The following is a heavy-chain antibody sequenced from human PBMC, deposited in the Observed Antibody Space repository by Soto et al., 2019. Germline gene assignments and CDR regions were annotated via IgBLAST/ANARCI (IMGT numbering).Heavy chain of an antibody. CDR1: GFTFNIDA. Sequence: EVQLLESGGTLVQPGGSLRLSCAASGFTFNIDAMTWVRQAPGKGLEWVSAIAGNGGSTYHADSVKGRFTISRDNSKNTLYLQMNSLRVEDTAVYYCAKDALYYDILGYGTSFDYWGQGTLVTVSS. V-gene: IGHV3-23*01. CDR2: IAGNGGST. CDR3: AKDALYYDILGYGTSFDY. D-gene: IGHD3-22*01. J-gene: IGHJ4*02.